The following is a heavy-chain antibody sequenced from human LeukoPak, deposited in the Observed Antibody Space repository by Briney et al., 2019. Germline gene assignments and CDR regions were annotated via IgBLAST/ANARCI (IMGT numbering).Heavy chain of an antibody. CDR3: ARGVEDDVY. CDR2: ITRSGST. Sequence: PSETLSLTCAVSGYSISSGYYWGWIRQPPGKGLEWIGSITRSGSTYYNPSLRSRVTISVDTSKNQFSLKVNSVTATDTAVHFCARGVEDDVYWGQGTLVIVSS. V-gene: IGHV4-38-2*01. CDR1: GYSISSGYY. J-gene: IGHJ4*02. D-gene: IGHD1-1*01.